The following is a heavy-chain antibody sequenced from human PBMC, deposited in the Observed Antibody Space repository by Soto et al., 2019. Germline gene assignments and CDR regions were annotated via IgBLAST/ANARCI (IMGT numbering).Heavy chain of an antibody. CDR2: IYPGDSDT. CDR1: GYSFTSYW. J-gene: IGHJ4*02. V-gene: IGHV5-51*01. D-gene: IGHD3-22*01. Sequence: PGESLKISCNGSGYSFTSYWIGWVRQMPGKGLEWMGIIYPGDSDTRYSPSFQGQVTISADKSISTAYLQWSSLKASDTAMYYCARIYDSSGYYSDYWGQGTLVTVSS. CDR3: ARIYDSSGYYSDY.